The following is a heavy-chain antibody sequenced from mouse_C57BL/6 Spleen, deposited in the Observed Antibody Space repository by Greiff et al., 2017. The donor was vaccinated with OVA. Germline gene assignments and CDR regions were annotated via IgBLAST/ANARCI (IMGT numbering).Heavy chain of an antibody. J-gene: IGHJ2*01. D-gene: IGHD1-1*01. CDR3: ERRRNYNGSSWEYYFDY. CDR2: ILPGSGST. CDR1: GYTFTGYW. V-gene: IGHV1-9*01. Sequence: QVQLQQSGAELMKPGASVKLPCKATGYTFTGYWIEWVKQRPGHGLAWIGEILPGSGSTNYNEKFKGKATFTADTSSNTAYMQLSSRTTEDSAIYYCERRRNYNGSSWEYYFDYWGQGTTLTVSS.